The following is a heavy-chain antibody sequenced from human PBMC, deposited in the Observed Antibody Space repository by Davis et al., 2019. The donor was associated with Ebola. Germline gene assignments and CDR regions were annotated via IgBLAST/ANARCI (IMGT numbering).Heavy chain of an antibody. J-gene: IGHJ2*01. CDR3: ARDPFLDYDILAGYYASGWYFDL. Sequence: GESLKISCAASGFTFSSYSMNWVRQAPGKGLEWVSYISSSSTIYYADSVKGRFTISRDNAKNSLYLQMNSLRAEDTAVYYCARDPFLDYDILAGYYASGWYFDLWGRGTLVTVSS. CDR2: ISSSSTI. CDR1: GFTFSSYS. D-gene: IGHD3-9*01. V-gene: IGHV3-48*04.